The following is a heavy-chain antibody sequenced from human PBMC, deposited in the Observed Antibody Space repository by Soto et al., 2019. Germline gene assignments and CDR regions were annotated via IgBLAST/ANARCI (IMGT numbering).Heavy chain of an antibody. J-gene: IGHJ6*02. D-gene: IGHD3-3*01. CDR3: AREWADTFLEWSKWNYYYYGMDV. V-gene: IGHV3-30-3*01. CDR2: ISYDGSNK. CDR1: GFIFSRYA. Sequence: GGSLRLSCAASGFIFSRYAIHWVRQAPGKGLEWVAVISYDGSNKYYADSVKGRFTISRDNSKNTLYLQMNSLRAEDTAVYYCAREWADTFLEWSKWNYYYYGMDVWGQGTTVTDSS.